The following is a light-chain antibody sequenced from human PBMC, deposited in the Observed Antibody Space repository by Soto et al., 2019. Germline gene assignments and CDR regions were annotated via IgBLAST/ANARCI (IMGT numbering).Light chain of an antibody. CDR3: QQRSSWPRLT. Sequence: EIVLTQSPATLSLSPGERASLSCRASQSVSTYLGWYQQKPGQAPRLLIYDASNRATGIPARFSGRGSGTDFTLTISSLEPEDFAVYYCQQRSSWPRLTFGGGTKVEIK. V-gene: IGKV3-11*01. CDR2: DAS. J-gene: IGKJ4*01. CDR1: QSVSTY.